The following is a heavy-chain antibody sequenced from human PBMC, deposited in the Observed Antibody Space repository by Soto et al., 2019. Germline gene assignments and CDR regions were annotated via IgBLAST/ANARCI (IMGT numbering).Heavy chain of an antibody. J-gene: IGHJ4*02. CDR2: ISGGGDDT. D-gene: IGHD1-20*01. CDR1: GFTFSSYA. CDR3: AKVQRRLTGTTIASDY. Sequence: GGSLRLSCTTSGFTFSSYAMTWVRQAPGKGLEWVSVISGGGDDTYYADSVKGRFTISRDNSKNTLFLQMSSVTAEDAAVYYCAKVQRRLTGTTIASDYWGLGTLVTVSS. V-gene: IGHV3-23*01.